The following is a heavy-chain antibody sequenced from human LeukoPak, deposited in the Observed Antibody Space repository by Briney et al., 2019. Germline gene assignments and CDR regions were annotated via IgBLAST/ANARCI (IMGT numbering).Heavy chain of an antibody. Sequence: GGSLRLSCAASGFTFSNYAMHWVRQAPGEGLEWVAVISYDGSNKYYADSVKGRFTISRDNSKNTLYLQMNSLRAEDTAVYYCARAGLDDFWSGYYQFYGMDVWGQGTTVTVSS. CDR1: GFTFSNYA. V-gene: IGHV3-30-3*01. D-gene: IGHD3-3*01. J-gene: IGHJ6*02. CDR2: ISYDGSNK. CDR3: ARAGLDDFWSGYYQFYGMDV.